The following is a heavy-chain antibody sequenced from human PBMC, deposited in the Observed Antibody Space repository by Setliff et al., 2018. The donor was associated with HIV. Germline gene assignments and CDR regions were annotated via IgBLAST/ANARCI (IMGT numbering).Heavy chain of an antibody. CDR2: INHSGST. J-gene: IGHJ6*02. V-gene: IGHV4-34*01. CDR3: ARDRGRGSGSPTRKYYYYGMDV. CDR1: GGSFSGYY. D-gene: IGHD3-10*01. Sequence: SETLSLTCAVYGGSFSGYYWSWIRQPPGKGLEWIGEINHSGSTNYKPSLKSRVTISVDPSKNKFSLKLRSVTTADTAVYYCARDRGRGSGSPTRKYYYYGMDVWGQGTTVTVSS.